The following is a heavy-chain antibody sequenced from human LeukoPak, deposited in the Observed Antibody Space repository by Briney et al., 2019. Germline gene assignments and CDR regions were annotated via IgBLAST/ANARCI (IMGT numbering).Heavy chain of an antibody. D-gene: IGHD6-13*01. CDR2: IKQDGSEK. V-gene: IGHV3-7*01. Sequence: PGGSLRLSCAASGFTFSGYWMSWVRQAPGKGLEWVANIKQDGSEKYYVDSVKGRFTISRDNAKNSLYLQMNSLRAEDTAVYYCATGPGYSSSWWGQGTLVTVSS. J-gene: IGHJ4*02. CDR1: GFTFSGYW. CDR3: ATGPGYSSSW.